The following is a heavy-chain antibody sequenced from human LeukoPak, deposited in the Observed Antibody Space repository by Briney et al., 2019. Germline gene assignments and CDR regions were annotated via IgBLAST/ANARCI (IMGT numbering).Heavy chain of an antibody. CDR3: ATQRGSYLWGTDFDY. J-gene: IGHJ4*02. CDR2: INANSGDT. V-gene: IGHV1-2*02. Sequence: ASVTVSCKTSAYSFTGYFFHWIRQAPGQGLEWMGWINANSGDTNYAQQFQGRLTMTRDTSISTAYMGLSRLRSDDTAVYYCATQRGSYLWGTDFDYWGQGTLVTVSS. CDR1: AYSFTGYF. D-gene: IGHD3-16*01.